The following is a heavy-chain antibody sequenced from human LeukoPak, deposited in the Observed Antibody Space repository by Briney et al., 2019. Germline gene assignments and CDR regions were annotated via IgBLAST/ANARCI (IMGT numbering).Heavy chain of an antibody. Sequence: ASVKVSCKASGYTFTGYYMHWVRQAPGQGLEWMGWINPNSGGTNYAQKFQGRVTMTRDTSISTAYMELSRLRSDDTAVYYCASGSIAARWIAYYMDVWGKGTTVTVSS. D-gene: IGHD6-6*01. CDR3: ASGSIAARWIAYYMDV. J-gene: IGHJ6*03. V-gene: IGHV1-2*02. CDR2: INPNSGGT. CDR1: GYTFTGYY.